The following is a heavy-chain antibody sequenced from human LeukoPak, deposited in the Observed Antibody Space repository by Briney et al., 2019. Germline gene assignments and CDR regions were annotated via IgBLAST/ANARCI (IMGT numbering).Heavy chain of an antibody. D-gene: IGHD1-26*01. CDR2: IDSDGSVT. CDR3: TRATGSFYGLGY. CDR1: GFTFSSYW. V-gene: IGHV3-74*01. Sequence: GGSLRLSCAASGFTFSSYWMHWARQAPGKGLLSVSRIDSDGSVTTYADSVKGRFTISRDNAKNTLYLQMNSLRAEDTAVYYCTRATGSFYGLGYWGQGTLVTVSS. J-gene: IGHJ4*02.